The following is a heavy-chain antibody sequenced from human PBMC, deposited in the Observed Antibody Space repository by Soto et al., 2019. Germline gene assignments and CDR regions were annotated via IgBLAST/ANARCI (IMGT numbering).Heavy chain of an antibody. Sequence: AESLKISCKGSGYSLAGYLITWGRQKPWKVLEWMGRIDPSDSQTYYSPSFRGHVTISVTKSITTVFLQWSSLRASDTAMYYCARQIYDSDTGPNFQYYFDSWGQGTPVTVSS. D-gene: IGHD3-22*01. CDR2: IDPSDSQT. CDR1: GYSLAGYL. V-gene: IGHV5-10-1*01. J-gene: IGHJ4*02. CDR3: ARQIYDSDTGPNFQYYFDS.